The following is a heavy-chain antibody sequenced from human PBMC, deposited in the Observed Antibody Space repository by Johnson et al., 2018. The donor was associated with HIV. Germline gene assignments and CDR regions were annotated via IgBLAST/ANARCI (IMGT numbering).Heavy chain of an antibody. CDR2: ISYDGSNK. CDR1: GFSFSSYD. CDR3: ARGMTTVTNHDAFDI. J-gene: IGHJ3*02. Sequence: QVQLVESGGGVVQPGRSLRLSCAASGFSFSSYDMHWVRQAPGKGLEWVAVISYDGSNKYYADSVKGRFTISRDNSKNTLYLQMNSLRAEDTAVYYCARGMTTVTNHDAFDIWGQGTMVTVSS. V-gene: IGHV3-30-3*01. D-gene: IGHD4-17*01.